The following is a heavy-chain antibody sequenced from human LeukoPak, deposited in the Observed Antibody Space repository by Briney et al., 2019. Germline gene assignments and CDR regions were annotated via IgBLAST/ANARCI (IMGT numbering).Heavy chain of an antibody. J-gene: IGHJ6*03. CDR3: ASNTIFGVVIHYMDV. CDR1: GYTFTSYG. D-gene: IGHD3-3*01. Sequence: GASVKVSCKASGYTFTSYGISWVRQAPGQGLEWMGWINTNTGNPTYAQGFTGRFVFSLDTSVSTAYLQISSLKAEDTAVYYCASNTIFGVVIHYMDVWGKGTTVTVSS. CDR2: INTNTGNP. V-gene: IGHV7-4-1*02.